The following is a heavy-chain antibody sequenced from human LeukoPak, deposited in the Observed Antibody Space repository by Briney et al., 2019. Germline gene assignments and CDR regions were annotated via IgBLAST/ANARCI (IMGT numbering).Heavy chain of an antibody. CDR2: IYYSGST. CDR1: GGSISSSSYS. V-gene: IGHV4-39*01. Sequence: SETLSLTCTVSGGSISSSSYSWGWIRQPPGKGLEWIGSIYYSGSTYYNPSLKSRVTISVDTSKNQFSLKPSSVTAADTAVYYCARYARYFDYWGQGTLVTVSS. J-gene: IGHJ4*02. CDR3: ARYARYFDY.